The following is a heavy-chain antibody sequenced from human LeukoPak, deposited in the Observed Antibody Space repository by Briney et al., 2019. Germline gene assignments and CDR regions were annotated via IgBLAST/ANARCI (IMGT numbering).Heavy chain of an antibody. J-gene: IGHJ4*02. V-gene: IGHV1-18*01. CDR3: ARVETMYDFWSGYYPSKLYYFDY. CDR1: GYTFTSYG. Sequence: ASVKVSCKASGYTFTSYGISWVRQAPGQGLEWMGWISAYNGNTNYAQKLQGRVTMTTDTSTSTAYMEPRSLRSDDTAVYYCARVETMYDFWSGYYPSKLYYFDYWGQGTLVTVSS. D-gene: IGHD3-3*01. CDR2: ISAYNGNT.